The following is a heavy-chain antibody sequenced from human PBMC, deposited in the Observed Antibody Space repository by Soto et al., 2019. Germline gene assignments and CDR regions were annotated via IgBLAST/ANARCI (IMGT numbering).Heavy chain of an antibody. J-gene: IGHJ4*02. CDR3: ADRLHVWLSFDY. CDR2: IYWDNNK. D-gene: IGHD2-8*01. CDR1: GFSLTTSGEG. Sequence: QITLKESGPTLVKPTQTLTLTCSFSGFSLTTSGEGVGWIRQPPGKALEWLALIYWDNNKHYSPSLKSRLTIXKXXSKNQVVLTMTNMHPVDTAAYSCADRLHVWLSFDYWGQGTLVTVSS. V-gene: IGHV2-5*02.